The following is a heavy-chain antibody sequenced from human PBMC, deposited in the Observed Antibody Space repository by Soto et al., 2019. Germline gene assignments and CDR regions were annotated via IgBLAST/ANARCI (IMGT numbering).Heavy chain of an antibody. J-gene: IGHJ4*02. Sequence: QLQLQESGPGLVKPSETLSLTCTVSGGSISSSSYYWGWIRQPPGKGLEWIGSIYYSGSTYYNPSLKSRVTISVDTSKNQFSLKLSSVTAADTAVYYCARRRQFAARFDYWGQGTLVTVSS. V-gene: IGHV4-39*01. CDR3: ARRRQFAARFDY. D-gene: IGHD6-25*01. CDR2: IYYSGST. CDR1: GGSISSSSYY.